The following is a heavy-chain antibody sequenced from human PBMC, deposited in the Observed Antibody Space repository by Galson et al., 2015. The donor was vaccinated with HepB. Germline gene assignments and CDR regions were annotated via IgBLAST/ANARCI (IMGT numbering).Heavy chain of an antibody. V-gene: IGHV1-69*13. CDR1: GGTFSSYA. Sequence: SVKVSCKASGGTFSSYAISWVRQAPGQGLEWMGGIIPIFGTANYAQKFQGRVTITADESTSTAYMELSSLRSEDTAVYYCARELVPEVRGVIIPNYGMDVWGQGTTVTVSS. J-gene: IGHJ6*02. D-gene: IGHD3-10*01. CDR3: ARELVPEVRGVIIPNYGMDV. CDR2: IIPIFGTA.